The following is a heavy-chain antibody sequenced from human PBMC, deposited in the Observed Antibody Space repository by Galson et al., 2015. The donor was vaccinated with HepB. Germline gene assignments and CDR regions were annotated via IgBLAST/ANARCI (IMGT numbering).Heavy chain of an antibody. D-gene: IGHD4-17*01. J-gene: IGHJ4*02. V-gene: IGHV1-18*01. Sequence: QSGAEVKKPGASVKVSCKASGYTFTSYGISWVRQAPGQGLEWMGWISAYNGNTNYAQKLQGRVTMTTDTSTSTAYMELRSLRSDDTAVYYCARARRRTVTTKVHSDYWGQGTLVTVSS. CDR1: GYTFTSYG. CDR3: ARARRRTVTTKVHSDY. CDR2: ISAYNGNT.